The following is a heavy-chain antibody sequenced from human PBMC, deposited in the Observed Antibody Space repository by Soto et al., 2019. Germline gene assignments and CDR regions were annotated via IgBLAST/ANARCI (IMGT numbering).Heavy chain of an antibody. CDR3: AKELVAGIEYFQH. V-gene: IGHV3-23*01. CDR1: GFTFSSYA. CDR2: ISGSGGST. Sequence: GESLKISCAASGFTFSSYAMSWVRQAPGKGLEWVSAISGSGGSTYYADSVKGRFTNSRDNSKNTLYLQMNSLRAEDTAVYYCAKELVAGIEYFQHWGQGTLVTVSS. D-gene: IGHD6-19*01. J-gene: IGHJ1*01.